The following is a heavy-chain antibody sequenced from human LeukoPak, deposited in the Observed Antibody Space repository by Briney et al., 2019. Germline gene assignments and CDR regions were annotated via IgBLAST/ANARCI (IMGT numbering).Heavy chain of an antibody. CDR3: YGSGSYYY. Sequence: PGRALRLSCATSGFTFNAYGMHWVRQAPGKGLEWVAIISYDGSNKYYADSVKGRFTISRDNSKNTLYLQMNSLRAEDTAVYYCYGSGSYYYWGQGTLVTVSS. D-gene: IGHD3-10*01. V-gene: IGHV3-30*03. CDR1: GFTFNAYG. CDR2: ISYDGSNK. J-gene: IGHJ4*02.